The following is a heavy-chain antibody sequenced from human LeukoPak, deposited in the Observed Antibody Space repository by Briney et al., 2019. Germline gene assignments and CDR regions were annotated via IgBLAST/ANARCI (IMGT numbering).Heavy chain of an antibody. CDR3: ARRGPNYDSSGPRKNYAFDI. CDR2: IYYSGST. J-gene: IGHJ3*02. Sequence: SETLSLTCTVSGGSISSYYWSWLRQPPGKGLEGIGYIYYSGSTNYNPSLKSRVTISVDTSKNQFSLKLSSVTAADTAVYYCARRGPNYDSSGPRKNYAFDIWGQGTMVTVSS. V-gene: IGHV4-59*01. D-gene: IGHD3-22*01. CDR1: GGSISSYY.